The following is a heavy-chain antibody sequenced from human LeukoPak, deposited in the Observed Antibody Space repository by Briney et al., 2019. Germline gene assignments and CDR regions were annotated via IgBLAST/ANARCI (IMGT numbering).Heavy chain of an antibody. CDR3: ARDSPSDTAMVNYDSSGYYPAYFDY. D-gene: IGHD3-22*01. J-gene: IGHJ4*02. CDR2: ISSSGSTI. CDR1: GFTFSDYY. Sequence: LGGSLRLSCAASGFTFSDYYMSWIRQAPGKGLEWVSYISSSGSTIYYADSVKGRFTISRDNAKNSLYLQMNSLRAEDTAVYYCARDSPSDTAMVNYDSSGYYPAYFDYWGQGTLVTVSS. V-gene: IGHV3-11*04.